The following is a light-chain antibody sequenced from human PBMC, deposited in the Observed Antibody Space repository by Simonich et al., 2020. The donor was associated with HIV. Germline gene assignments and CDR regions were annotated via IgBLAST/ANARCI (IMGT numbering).Light chain of an antibody. CDR3: QQYFSTPLS. Sequence: DIVMTQSPDSLAVSLGERATINCKSSQSVLYSSNNKNFLAWYQQKPGHPPKLLIYWSSTRESGVPYRFSGSGSGTDFTLTISSLQAEDVAVYYCQQYFSTPLSFGQGTKLEIK. J-gene: IGKJ2*01. V-gene: IGKV4-1*01. CDR2: WSS. CDR1: QSVLYSSNNKNF.